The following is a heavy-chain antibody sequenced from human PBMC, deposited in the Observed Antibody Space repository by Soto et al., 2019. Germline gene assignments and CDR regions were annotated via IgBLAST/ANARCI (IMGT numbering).Heavy chain of an antibody. CDR2: IDPGDSYT. J-gene: IGHJ6*02. V-gene: IGHV5-10-1*01. D-gene: IGHD2-2*02. CDR1: GYSFTSYW. CDR3: ARRRLYRDCSSTSCYKEYSSGVPNGMDV. Sequence: GESLKISCKGSGYSFTSYWISWVRQMPGKGLEWMGRIDPGDSYTNYSPSFQGHVTISADKSISTAYLQWSSLKASDTAMYYCARRRLYRDCSSTSCYKEYSSGVPNGMDVWGQGTTVTVSS.